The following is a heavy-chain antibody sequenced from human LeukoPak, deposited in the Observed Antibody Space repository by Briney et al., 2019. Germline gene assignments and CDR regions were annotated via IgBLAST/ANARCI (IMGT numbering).Heavy chain of an antibody. D-gene: IGHD6-13*01. Sequence: GGSLRLSCAASGFTFGNYAMSWVRQGPGKGLEWVWTISGSGGSTYYADSVKGRFTISRDNSKNTLFLQMNSLRADDTAVYFCAKDQKSIAATGYDYWGQGTLVTVSS. CDR1: GFTFGNYA. V-gene: IGHV3-23*01. J-gene: IGHJ4*02. CDR3: AKDQKSIAATGYDY. CDR2: ISGSGGST.